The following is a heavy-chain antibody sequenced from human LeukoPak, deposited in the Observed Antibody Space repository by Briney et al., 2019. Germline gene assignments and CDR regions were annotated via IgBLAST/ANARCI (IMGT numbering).Heavy chain of an antibody. CDR2: LYYSGNT. Sequence: PSETLSLTCTVSGGSISDYYWSWIRQSPVRGLEWIGYLYYSGNTNYNPSLKSRLTISRDMAKNQFSLKLSSVTSADTAVYYCARGEYEDLVDNWSQGTLVTVSS. CDR1: GGSISDYY. J-gene: IGHJ4*02. V-gene: IGHV4-59*01. D-gene: IGHD1-26*01. CDR3: ARGEYEDLVDN.